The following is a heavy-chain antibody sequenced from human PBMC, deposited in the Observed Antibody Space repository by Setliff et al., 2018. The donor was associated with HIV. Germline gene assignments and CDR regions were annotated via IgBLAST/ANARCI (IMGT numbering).Heavy chain of an antibody. J-gene: IGHJ4*02. V-gene: IGHV1-2*02. CDR1: GDTFRTDA. D-gene: IGHD4-17*01. CDR3: ARAESGDYLHYFDS. CDR2: INPNSGAT. Sequence: ASVKVSCKTSGDTFRTDAISWVRQAPGQGLEWMGWINPNSGATDYAQNFLGRVTMARDTSSDTAYMDLNGLNSDDTAMYFCARAESGDYLHYFDSWGQGTLVTVSS.